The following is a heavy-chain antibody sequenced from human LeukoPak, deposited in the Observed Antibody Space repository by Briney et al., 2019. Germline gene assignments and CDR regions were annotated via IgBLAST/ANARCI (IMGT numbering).Heavy chain of an antibody. CDR3: ARGDPHADL. J-gene: IGHJ5*02. Sequence: GGSLRLSCAASGFTFSNYRMNWVRQAPGKGLEWIADITISGHTKNYADSVKGRFTISRDNARTSLYLQMNSLRVEDTGVYYCARGDPHADLWGQGTLVTVSS. CDR2: ITISGHTK. V-gene: IGHV3-48*04. CDR1: GFTFSNYR.